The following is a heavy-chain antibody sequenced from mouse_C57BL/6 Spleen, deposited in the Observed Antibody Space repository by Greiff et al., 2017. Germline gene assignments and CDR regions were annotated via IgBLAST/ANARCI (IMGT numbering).Heavy chain of an antibody. CDR2: IETANGNT. CDR1: GLNIKNTY. J-gene: IGHJ2*01. CDR3: AGPRDYFDY. Sequence: VQLMESVAELVRPGASVMLSCAASGLNIKNTYLHWGKQRPEQGLEWIGRIETANGNTKYARKFQGKATITADPSANTAYLQLSSLTSEDTAIYYCAGPRDYFDYWGQGTTLTVSS. V-gene: IGHV14-3*01.